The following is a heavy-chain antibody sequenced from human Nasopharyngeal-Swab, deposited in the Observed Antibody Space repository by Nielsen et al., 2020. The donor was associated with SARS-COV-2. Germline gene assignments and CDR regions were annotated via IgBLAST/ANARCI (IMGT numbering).Heavy chain of an antibody. CDR1: GVTFSDYW. CDR2: IKQVGTLK. V-gene: IGHV3-7*03. CDR3: VRNEI. J-gene: IGHJ4*02. Sequence: GGSLRLSCGGSGVTFSDYWMSWVRQSPGKGLEGLANIKQVGTLKSYVDSVKGRFIISRDNDKNSLYLQMNSFRVDDTAVYYCVRNEIWGQGTLVTVS.